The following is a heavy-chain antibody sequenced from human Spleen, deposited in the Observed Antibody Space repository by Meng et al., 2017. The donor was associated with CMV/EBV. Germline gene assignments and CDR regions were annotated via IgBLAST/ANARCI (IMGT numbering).Heavy chain of an antibody. CDR2: IYYSGDA. Sequence: SETLSLTCSVSNGSITNNGYYWGWIRQPPGKGLQWIGNIYYSGDAYYNPSLQSRVTISLDTSKNQFSLKLSSVTAADTAVYYCASLYFDFWSVGDYYYYGMDVWGQGTTVTVSS. V-gene: IGHV4-39*07. CDR3: ASLYFDFWSVGDYYYYGMDV. CDR1: NGSITNNGYY. J-gene: IGHJ6*02. D-gene: IGHD3-3*01.